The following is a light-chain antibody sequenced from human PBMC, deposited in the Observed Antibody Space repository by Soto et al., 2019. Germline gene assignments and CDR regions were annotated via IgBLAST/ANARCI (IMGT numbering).Light chain of an antibody. V-gene: IGKV3-20*01. CDR2: GVS. CDR1: QSVTSNY. CDR3: QQYGTSTMYS. J-gene: IGKJ2*03. Sequence: EIVLTQSPGTLSLSPGERATLSCRASQSVTSNYLAWYQPKPGQAPRRLISGVSSRATGIPDRFSCSGSGTDFTLTISRLEPEDFAVYYCQQYGTSTMYSFGQGTKLEIK.